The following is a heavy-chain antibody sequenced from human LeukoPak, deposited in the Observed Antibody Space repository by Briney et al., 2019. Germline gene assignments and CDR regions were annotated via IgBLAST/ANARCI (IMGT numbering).Heavy chain of an antibody. CDR2: ISASGAST. CDR3: VRGITMIVVVTNFDY. CDR1: GFTFSSYA. Sequence: GGSLRLSCAASGFTFSSYAMSWVRQTSGKGLEWVSAISASGASTYYADSVRGRFTVSRDNSKNALYLQMNSLRAEDTAVYYCVRGITMIVVVTNFDYWGQGTLVTVSS. D-gene: IGHD3-22*01. V-gene: IGHV3-23*01. J-gene: IGHJ4*02.